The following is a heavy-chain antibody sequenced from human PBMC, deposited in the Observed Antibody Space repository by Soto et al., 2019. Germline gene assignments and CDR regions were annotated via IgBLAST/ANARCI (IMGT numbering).Heavy chain of an antibody. Sequence: QVQLQESGPGLTKPSGTLSLTCAVSGDSISNNNWWSWVRQPPGKGLEWIGEVHHSGRSNSNPSRKSRVTMSIDTSKNQFSLRLDSVTAADTAVYYCAHTIGSGSYIPYWGQGTLVTVSS. J-gene: IGHJ4*02. D-gene: IGHD3-10*01. CDR3: AHTIGSGSYIPY. V-gene: IGHV4-4*02. CDR1: GDSISNNNW. CDR2: VHHSGRS.